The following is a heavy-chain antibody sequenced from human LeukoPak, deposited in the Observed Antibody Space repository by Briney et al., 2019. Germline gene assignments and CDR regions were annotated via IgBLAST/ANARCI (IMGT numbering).Heavy chain of an antibody. Sequence: SVKVSCTASGGTFSSYAISWVRQAPGQGLEWMGGIIPIFGTANYAQKFQGRVTITTDESTSTAYMELSSLRSEDTAVYYCARDERGMTTVTDNYYYMDVWGKGTTVTVSS. D-gene: IGHD4-11*01. J-gene: IGHJ6*03. CDR3: ARDERGMTTVTDNYYYMDV. CDR2: IIPIFGTA. V-gene: IGHV1-69*05. CDR1: GGTFSSYA.